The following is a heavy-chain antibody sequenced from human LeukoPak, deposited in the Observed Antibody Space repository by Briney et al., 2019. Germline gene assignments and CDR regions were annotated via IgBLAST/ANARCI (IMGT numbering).Heavy chain of an antibody. CDR2: ISWNSGSI. V-gene: IGHV3-9*01. CDR1: GFTFDDYA. J-gene: IGHJ4*02. Sequence: QTGGSLRLSCAASGFTFDDYAMHWVRQAPGKGLEWVSGISWNSGSIGYADSVKGRFTISRDNAKNSLYLQMNSLRAEDTALYYCAKDLDLYVGRIAAATNFDYWGRGTLVTVSS. D-gene: IGHD6-13*01. CDR3: AKDLDLYVGRIAAATNFDY.